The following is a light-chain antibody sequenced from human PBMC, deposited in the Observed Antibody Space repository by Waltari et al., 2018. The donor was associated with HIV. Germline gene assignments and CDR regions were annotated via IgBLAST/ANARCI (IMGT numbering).Light chain of an antibody. J-gene: IGLJ2*01. Sequence: SYELTQPPSVSVSPGQTARITCYGDSLSKKYTFWYQPQSGRAPVLVIYEDTKRPSGIPERFSGSSSGTMATLSISGARVEDEGDLYCYSTDSSGTHRIFGGGTKLTVL. V-gene: IGLV3-10*01. CDR2: EDT. CDR3: YSTDSSGTHRI. CDR1: SLSKKY.